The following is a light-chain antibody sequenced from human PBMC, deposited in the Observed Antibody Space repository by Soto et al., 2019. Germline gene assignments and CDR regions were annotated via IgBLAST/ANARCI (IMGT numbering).Light chain of an antibody. CDR1: SSNIGINT. CDR3: AAWDDSLNGLYV. V-gene: IGLV1-44*01. CDR2: TDN. J-gene: IGLJ1*01. Sequence: SVLTQPPSASETPGQRVTISFSGSSSNIGINTVNWYQQVPGTAPKLLIYTDNQRPSGVPDRFSGSKSGTSASLAISGLQSEDEADYYCAAWDDSLNGLYVFGTGTKVTVL.